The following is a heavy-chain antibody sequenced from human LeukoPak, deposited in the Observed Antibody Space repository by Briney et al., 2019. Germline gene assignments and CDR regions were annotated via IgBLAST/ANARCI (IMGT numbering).Heavy chain of an antibody. CDR2: IGTAGDT. CDR1: GFTFSSYD. J-gene: IGHJ4*02. V-gene: IGHV3-13*04. CDR3: TRGFSYYYDSSGHNPFDY. D-gene: IGHD3-22*01. Sequence: GGSLRLSCAASGFTFSSYDMHWVRQATGKGLEWVSAIGTAGDTYYPGSVKGRFTISRENAKNSLYLQMNSLRAGDTAVYYCTRGFSYYYDSSGHNPFDYWGQGTLVTVSS.